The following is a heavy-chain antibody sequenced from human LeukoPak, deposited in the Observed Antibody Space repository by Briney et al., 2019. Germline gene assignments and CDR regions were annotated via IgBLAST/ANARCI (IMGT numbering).Heavy chain of an antibody. V-gene: IGHV3-7*01. J-gene: IGHJ4*02. CDR2: INPDGSGK. Sequence: AGGSLRLSCVASGLTFNSYWMNWVRQAPGKGLEWVANINPDGSGKYFVDSVKGRFSISRDNANNLVFLQMSSLRAEDAALYYCMSGSGYWGQGTLVTVSS. CDR3: MSGSGY. D-gene: IGHD2-15*01. CDR1: GLTFNSYW.